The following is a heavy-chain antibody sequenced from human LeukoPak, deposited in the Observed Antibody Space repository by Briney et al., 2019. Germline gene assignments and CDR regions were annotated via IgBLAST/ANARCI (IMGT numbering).Heavy chain of an antibody. V-gene: IGHV1-2*02. CDR3: ARVIQEQQLVPGYDAFDI. J-gene: IGHJ3*02. D-gene: IGHD6-13*01. CDR1: GYTFTGYY. Sequence: GASVKVSCKASGYTFTGYYMHWVRQAPGQGLEWMGWINPNSGGTNYAQKFQGRVTMTRDTSISTAYMELSRLISDDTAVYYCARVIQEQQLVPGYDAFDIRGQGTMVTVSS. CDR2: INPNSGGT.